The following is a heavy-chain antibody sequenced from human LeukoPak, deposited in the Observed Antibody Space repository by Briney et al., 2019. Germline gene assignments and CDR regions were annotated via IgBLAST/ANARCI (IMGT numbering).Heavy chain of an antibody. CDR2: IRYDGSNK. CDR3: AKDLGASELSRFNGAFDI. D-gene: IGHD2-8*01. J-gene: IGHJ3*02. Sequence: QTGGSLRLSCAASGFTFSNYAMHWVRQAPGKGLEWVAFIRYDGSNKYYADSVKGRFTISRDNSKNTLYLQMKSLRVEDTAVYYCAKDLGASELSRFNGAFDIWGQGTMVTVSS. V-gene: IGHV3-30*02. CDR1: GFTFSNYA.